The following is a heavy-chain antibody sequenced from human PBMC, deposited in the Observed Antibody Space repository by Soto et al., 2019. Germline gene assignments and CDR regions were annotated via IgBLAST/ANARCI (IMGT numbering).Heavy chain of an antibody. CDR3: ARGVSAGVDY. D-gene: IGHD1-26*01. Sequence: ASVKVSCKASGYSFTSLDINWVRQTAGQGLEWMGWMQPSTGRTGYAQKFQGRVTMTRDTSINTAYMELTTLTSDDTAFYYCARGVSAGVDYWGQGALVTVSS. CDR2: MQPSTGRT. V-gene: IGHV1-8*01. J-gene: IGHJ4*02. CDR1: GYSFTSLD.